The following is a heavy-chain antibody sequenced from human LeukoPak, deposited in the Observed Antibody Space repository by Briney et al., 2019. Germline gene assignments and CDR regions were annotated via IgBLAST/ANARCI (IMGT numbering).Heavy chain of an antibody. Sequence: GGSLRLSCAASGFTFCSYAMHWVRQDPRKGLEGVAVISYDGSNKSYADSVKGRFTISSDNSRNTLYVQMNSLRAEDTAVYYCARVKGVYCGGDCYSPFDYWGQGTLVTVSS. D-gene: IGHD2-21*01. V-gene: IGHV3-30-3*01. CDR3: ARVKGVYCGGDCYSPFDY. CDR2: ISYDGSNK. J-gene: IGHJ4*02. CDR1: GFTFCSYA.